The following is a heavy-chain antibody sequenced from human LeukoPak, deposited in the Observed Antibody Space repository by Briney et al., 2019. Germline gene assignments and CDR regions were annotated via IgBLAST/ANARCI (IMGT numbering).Heavy chain of an antibody. Sequence: SETLSLTCTVSGGSISSYYWSWIRQPPGKGLEWIGYIYYSGSTNYSPSLKSRVTISVDTSKNQFSLKLSSVTAADTAVYYCARREIPYYFDYWGQGTLVTVSS. V-gene: IGHV4-59*08. CDR1: GGSISSYY. CDR2: IYYSGST. J-gene: IGHJ4*02. D-gene: IGHD5-24*01. CDR3: ARREIPYYFDY.